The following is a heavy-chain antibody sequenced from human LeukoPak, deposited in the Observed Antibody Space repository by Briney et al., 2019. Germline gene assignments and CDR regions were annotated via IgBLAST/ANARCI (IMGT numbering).Heavy chain of an antibody. V-gene: IGHV1-18*01. CDR2: ISGNNDNP. D-gene: IGHD2-2*01. CDR3: ARDGTSTDDY. J-gene: IGHJ4*02. Sequence: GASVKVSCKASGYTFSNFGISWVRQAPGQGLEWVGWISGNNDNPNYGQKFQGRFTVTTDSSTNTAYMELRNLRSDDTAVYYCARDGTSTDDYWGQGTLVTVSS. CDR1: GYTFSNFG.